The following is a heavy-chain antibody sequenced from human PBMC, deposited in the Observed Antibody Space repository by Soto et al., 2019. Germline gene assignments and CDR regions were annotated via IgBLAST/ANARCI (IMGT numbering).Heavy chain of an antibody. J-gene: IGHJ4*02. CDR1: GFTFSSYA. Sequence: GGSLRLSCAASGFTFSSYAMSWVRQAPGKGLEWVSGISDSGGSTYYADFVKGRFTISRDNSKNTLYLQMNSLRADDTALYFCAKIRGSGSYYIFDYWGQGTLVTVSS. D-gene: IGHD3-10*01. CDR3: AKIRGSGSYYIFDY. CDR2: ISDSGGST. V-gene: IGHV3-23*01.